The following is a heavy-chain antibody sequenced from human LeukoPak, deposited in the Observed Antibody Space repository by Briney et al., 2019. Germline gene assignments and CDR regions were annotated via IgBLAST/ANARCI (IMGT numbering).Heavy chain of an antibody. J-gene: IGHJ4*02. CDR3: AREKTSGYSHGDFDY. CDR1: GGSISSYF. Sequence: PSETLSLTCTVSGGSISSYFWSWIRQPAGKGLEWIGRIYTSGSTNYNPSLKSRVTISVDTSKNQFSLKLSSVTAADTAVYYCAREKTSGYSHGDFDYWGQGTLITVSS. D-gene: IGHD5-18*01. CDR2: IYTSGST. V-gene: IGHV4-4*07.